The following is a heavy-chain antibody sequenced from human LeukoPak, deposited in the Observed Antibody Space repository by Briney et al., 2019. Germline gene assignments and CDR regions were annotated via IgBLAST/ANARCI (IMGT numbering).Heavy chain of an antibody. J-gene: IGHJ3*02. V-gene: IGHV4-61*01. Sequence: SETLSLTCTVSGRSVSSGSYYRSWIRQPPGKGLEWIGYIYYSGSTNYNPSLKSRVTISVDTSKNQFSLKLSSVTAADTAVYYCARDLPQGYCSGGSCYSGDAFDIWGQGQWSPSLQ. CDR2: IYYSGST. CDR1: GRSVSSGSYY. D-gene: IGHD2-15*01. CDR3: ARDLPQGYCSGGSCYSGDAFDI.